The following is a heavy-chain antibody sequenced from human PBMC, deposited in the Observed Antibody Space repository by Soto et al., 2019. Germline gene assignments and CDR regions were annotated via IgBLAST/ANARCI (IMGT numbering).Heavy chain of an antibody. D-gene: IGHD5-18*01. Sequence: SVKVSCKTSGFTFSSSAVHWVRQARGHRLQWIGWIDVGSANANYAQMLQERVTISRDMSTSTAYMELSSLRPEDTAVYYCASNSYAYTFYDYWGQGILVTVSS. CDR2: IDVGSANA. CDR3: ASNSYAYTFYDY. CDR1: GFTFSSSA. J-gene: IGHJ4*02. V-gene: IGHV1-58*01.